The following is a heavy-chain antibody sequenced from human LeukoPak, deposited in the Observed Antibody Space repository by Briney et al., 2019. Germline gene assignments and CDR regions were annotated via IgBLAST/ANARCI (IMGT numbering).Heavy chain of an antibody. J-gene: IGHJ2*01. D-gene: IGHD3-10*01. Sequence: PSETLSLTCTVSGCSITSDSYYWGWIRQPPGKGLEWIGSIYYSGTPYYNPSLNSRVTISVDTSKNQFSLKPSSVTAADTAVYYCAREDFYGSGSYPWYFDLWGRGTLVSVSS. CDR1: GCSITSDSYY. CDR3: AREDFYGSGSYPWYFDL. V-gene: IGHV4-39*02. CDR2: IYYSGTP.